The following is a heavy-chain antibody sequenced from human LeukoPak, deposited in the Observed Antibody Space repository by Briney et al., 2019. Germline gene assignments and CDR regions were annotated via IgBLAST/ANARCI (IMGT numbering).Heavy chain of an antibody. J-gene: IGHJ4*02. CDR2: ISGSGGST. CDR1: GFTFSNYG. CDR3: AKDGTGCGGDCYSDY. D-gene: IGHD2-21*02. V-gene: IGHV3-23*01. Sequence: GGSLRLSCAASGFTFSNYGMSWVRPAPGKGLEWVSAISGSGGSTYYADSVKGRFTISRDNSKNTLYLQMNSLRAEDTAVYYCAKDGTGCGGDCYSDYWGQGTLLTVSS.